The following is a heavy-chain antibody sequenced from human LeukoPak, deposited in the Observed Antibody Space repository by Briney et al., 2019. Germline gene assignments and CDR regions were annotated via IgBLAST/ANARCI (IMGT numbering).Heavy chain of an antibody. D-gene: IGHD6-19*01. CDR2: ISYDGSNK. Sequence: PGGSLRLSCAASGFTFSSYAMHWVRQAPGKGLEWVAVISYDGSNKYYADSVKGRFTISRDNSKNTLYLQMNSLRAEDTAVCYCARERISIAGARGDYWGQGTLVTVSS. CDR1: GFTFSSYA. J-gene: IGHJ4*02. V-gene: IGHV3-30*04. CDR3: ARERISIAGARGDY.